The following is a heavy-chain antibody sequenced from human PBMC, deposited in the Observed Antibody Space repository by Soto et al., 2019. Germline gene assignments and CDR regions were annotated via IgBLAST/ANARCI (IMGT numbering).Heavy chain of an antibody. CDR3: ASGRLTRDAFDI. D-gene: IGHD4-4*01. CDR2: ITPSSSTI. CDR1: GFTFSAYS. J-gene: IGHJ3*02. Sequence: EVQLVESGGGLVQPGGSLRLSCAASGFTFSAYSINWVRQAPGKGLEWVSYITPSSSTIYYSDSVKGRFTISRDNAQNSLYLQMNSLRPDDSAMYFCASGRLTRDAFDIWGQGTVVTVSS. V-gene: IGHV3-48*01.